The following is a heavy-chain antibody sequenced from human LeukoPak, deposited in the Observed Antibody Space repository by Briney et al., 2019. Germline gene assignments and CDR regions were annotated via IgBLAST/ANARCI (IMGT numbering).Heavy chain of an antibody. CDR3: ARRWIIIDAFDI. Sequence: GGSLRLSCAASGFTFSNYGMNWVRQAPGKGLEWVANIKQGGSEKYYVDSVKGRFTISRDNAKNSLYLQMNSLRAEDTAVYYCARRWIIIDAFDIWGQGTMVTVSS. CDR1: GFTFSNYG. CDR2: IKQGGSEK. J-gene: IGHJ3*02. D-gene: IGHD3-10*01. V-gene: IGHV3-7*01.